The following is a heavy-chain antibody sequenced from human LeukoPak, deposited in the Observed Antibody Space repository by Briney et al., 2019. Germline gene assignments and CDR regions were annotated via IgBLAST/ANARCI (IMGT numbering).Heavy chain of an antibody. Sequence: GRSLRLSCAASGFTFDDYAMHWVRQAPGKGLEWVSGISWNSGSIGYADSVKGRFTISRDNAKNSLYLQMNSLRAEDTALYYCAKDRNYGGNDCFDYWGQGTLVTVSS. CDR3: AKDRNYGGNDCFDY. CDR1: GFTFDDYA. J-gene: IGHJ4*02. CDR2: ISWNSGSI. V-gene: IGHV3-9*01. D-gene: IGHD4-23*01.